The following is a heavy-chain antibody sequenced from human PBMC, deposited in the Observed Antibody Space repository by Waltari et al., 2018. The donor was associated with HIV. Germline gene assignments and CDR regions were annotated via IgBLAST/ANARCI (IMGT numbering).Heavy chain of an antibody. CDR3: VREGGSSGRSGYFDH. V-gene: IGHV3-30*03. Sequence: QVQLVESGGGVVQPGMSLRLSCAASGFIIPWVRQAPGKGLEWVSAISSDGNSKYYADSVKGRFTISRDNSKNTVYLQMDSLRPDDTSLFYCVREGGSSGRSGYFDHWGQGALVTVSS. CDR2: ISSDGNSK. CDR1: GFI. J-gene: IGHJ4*02. D-gene: IGHD3-22*01.